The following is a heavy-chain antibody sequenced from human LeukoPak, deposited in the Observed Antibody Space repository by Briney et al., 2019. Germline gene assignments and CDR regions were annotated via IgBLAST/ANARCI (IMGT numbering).Heavy chain of an antibody. CDR2: IYYSGST. CDR3: ARGHPYYYDSSGYKDY. Sequence: SETLSLTCTVSGVSISSSSYYWGWIRQPPGKGLEWFGSIYYSGSTYYNPSLKSRVTISVDTSKNQFSLKLSSVTAADTAVYYCARGHPYYYDSSGYKDYWGQGTLVTVSS. CDR1: GVSISSSSYY. D-gene: IGHD3-22*01. J-gene: IGHJ4*02. V-gene: IGHV4-39*07.